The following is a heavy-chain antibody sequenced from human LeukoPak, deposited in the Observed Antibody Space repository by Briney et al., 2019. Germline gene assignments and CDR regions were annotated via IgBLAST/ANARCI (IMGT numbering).Heavy chain of an antibody. CDR2: INAGNGNT. D-gene: IGHD3-10*01. CDR1: GYTFTTYA. J-gene: IGHJ4*02. V-gene: IGHV1-3*01. CDR3: ARPRTLWFGELSLTY. Sequence: GASVKVSCKASGYTFTTYAMHWVRQAPGQRLEWMEWINAGNGNTKYSQMFQGRVTITRDTSASTAYMELSSLRSEDTAVYYCARPRTLWFGELSLTYWGQGTLVTVSS.